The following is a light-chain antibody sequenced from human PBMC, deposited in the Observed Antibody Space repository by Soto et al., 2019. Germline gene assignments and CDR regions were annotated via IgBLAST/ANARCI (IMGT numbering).Light chain of an antibody. V-gene: IGKV1-5*03. CDR1: HTISTW. Sequence: DIQLTQSPSTLSASVGDRVTITCRASHTISTWLAWYQQKPGKAPTLLIYEASRLGTGVPSRFSGSGSGTEFSPTISSLQPDDSANYYCQQYNTFWTFGHGTKVEI. J-gene: IGKJ1*01. CDR3: QQYNTFWT. CDR2: EAS.